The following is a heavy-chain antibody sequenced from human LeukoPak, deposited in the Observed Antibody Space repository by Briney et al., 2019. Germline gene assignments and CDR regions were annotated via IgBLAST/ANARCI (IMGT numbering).Heavy chain of an antibody. D-gene: IGHD3-3*01. Sequence: SETLSLTCTVSGGSISSGSYYWSWIRQPAGKGLEWIGRIYTSGSTNYNPSLKSRVTIPVDTSKNQFSLKLSSVTAADTAVYYCARVRYDFWSGYPSVDVWGKGTTVTVSS. CDR3: ARVRYDFWSGYPSVDV. J-gene: IGHJ6*04. CDR2: IYTSGST. CDR1: GGSISSGSYY. V-gene: IGHV4-61*02.